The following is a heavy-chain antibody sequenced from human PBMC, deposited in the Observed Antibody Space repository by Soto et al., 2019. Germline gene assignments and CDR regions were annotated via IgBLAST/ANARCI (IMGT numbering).Heavy chain of an antibody. J-gene: IGHJ4*02. V-gene: IGHV4-30-2*06. D-gene: IGHD1-1*01. CDR1: GGSITHGGFS. CDR2: IGHLENT. CDR3: ARGSGNDRFDT. Sequence: QLRLQESGSGVVRTSETLSLTCTVSGGSITHGGFSWSWIRQSPGKGLEWIGYIGHLENTYFHPTFKSRLTMSIVTRTNQLSSNLGSVAAGDRAFYYCARGSGNDRFDTWGQGVLVSVS.